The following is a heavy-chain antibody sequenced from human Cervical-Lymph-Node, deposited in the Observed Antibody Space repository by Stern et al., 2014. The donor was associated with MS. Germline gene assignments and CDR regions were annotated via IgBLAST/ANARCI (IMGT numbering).Heavy chain of an antibody. D-gene: IGHD1-26*01. V-gene: IGHV4-61*02. Sequence: QVQLVQSGPGLVKPSQTLSLTCTVSGGSISSSGYYWSWIRQPADKGLEWIGRINDSGGTYYNPSLKSRVTILMETAKNQFSLKLPSVTAADTAVYYCATTRWDLFTWNWFDPWGQGTLVTVSS. J-gene: IGHJ5*02. CDR1: GGSISSSGYY. CDR3: ATTRWDLFTWNWFDP. CDR2: INDSGGT.